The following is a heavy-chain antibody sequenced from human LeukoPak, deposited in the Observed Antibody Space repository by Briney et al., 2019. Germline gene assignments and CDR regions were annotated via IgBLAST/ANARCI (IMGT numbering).Heavy chain of an antibody. J-gene: IGHJ6*03. D-gene: IGHD4-11*01. CDR1: GFTFSSYA. CDR2: ISYDGSNK. V-gene: IGHV3-30*04. Sequence: PGGSLRLSCAASGFTFSSYAMHWVRQAPGKGLEWVAVISYDGSNKYYADSVKGRFTISRDNSKNTLYLQMNSLRAADTAVYFCARGRVSSSTWYSTYYYFFYMDFWGKGTTVTVSS. CDR3: ARGRVSSSTWYSTYYYFFYMDF.